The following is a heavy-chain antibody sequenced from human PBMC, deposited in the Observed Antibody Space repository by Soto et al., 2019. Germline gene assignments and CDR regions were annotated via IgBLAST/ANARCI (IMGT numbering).Heavy chain of an antibody. Sequence: QVQLVESGGGVVQPGRSLRLSCAASGFTFSSYGMHWVRQAPGKGLEWVAVISYDGSNKYYADSVKGRFTISRDNSKNTLYLQMNSLRAEDTAVYYCAKACRDCYVGNNWYFDLWGRGTLVTVSS. D-gene: IGHD2-21*02. V-gene: IGHV3-30*18. CDR3: AKACRDCYVGNNWYFDL. CDR1: GFTFSSYG. CDR2: ISYDGSNK. J-gene: IGHJ2*01.